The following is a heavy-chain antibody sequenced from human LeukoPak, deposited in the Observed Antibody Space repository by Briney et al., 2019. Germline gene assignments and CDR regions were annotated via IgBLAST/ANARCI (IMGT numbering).Heavy chain of an antibody. D-gene: IGHD6-19*01. CDR1: GGSISSYY. V-gene: IGHV4-4*07. CDR2: IYTSGST. Sequence: SETLSLTRTVSGGSISSYYWSWIRQPAGKGLEWIGRIYTSGSTNYNPSLKSRVTMSVDTSKNQFSLKLSSVTAADTAVYYCARDRVAVAGIAFDIWGQGTMVTVSS. J-gene: IGHJ3*02. CDR3: ARDRVAVAGIAFDI.